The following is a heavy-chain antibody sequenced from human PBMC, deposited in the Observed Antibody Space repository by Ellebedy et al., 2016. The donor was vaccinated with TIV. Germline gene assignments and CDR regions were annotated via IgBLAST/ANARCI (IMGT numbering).Heavy chain of an antibody. CDR3: AREGGRGYGEIDD. D-gene: IGHD4-17*01. V-gene: IGHV1-8*01. CDR2: MNPNSGDN. CDR1: RYTFTSYT. J-gene: IGHJ4*02. Sequence: AASVQVSCKSSRYTFTSYTIHWVRQPSGQGLEWMGRMNPNSGDNGYSLKFQGRVTMTTNRSVSTAYMELLSLASDDTAMYYCAREGGRGYGEIDDWGQGTLVTVSS.